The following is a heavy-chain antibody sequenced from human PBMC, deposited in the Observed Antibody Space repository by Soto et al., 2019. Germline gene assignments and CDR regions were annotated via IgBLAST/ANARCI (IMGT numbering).Heavy chain of an antibody. V-gene: IGHV1-69*13. Sequence: SVKVSCKASGGTFSSYAISWVRQAPGQGLEWMGGIIPIFGAANYAQKFQGRVTITADESTSTAYMELSSLRSEDTAVYYCAWPKDRYYDSSGYYENAFDIWGQGTMVTVS. J-gene: IGHJ3*02. CDR2: IIPIFGAA. CDR3: AWPKDRYYDSSGYYENAFDI. CDR1: GGTFSSYA. D-gene: IGHD3-22*01.